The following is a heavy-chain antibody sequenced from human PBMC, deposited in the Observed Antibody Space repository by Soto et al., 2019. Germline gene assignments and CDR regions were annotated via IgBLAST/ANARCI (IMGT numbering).Heavy chain of an antibody. CDR3: ARRYYNSSGYFDY. V-gene: IGHV1-69*01. CDR1: GGIFSNYV. D-gene: IGHD3-22*01. J-gene: IGHJ4*02. CDR2: IIPIFGTG. Sequence: QEELVQSGAEVKKPESSVKVACKASGGIFSNYVLNWVRQAPGQGLEWMGGIIPIFGTGNYAQKFQGRVTITADESTTTASMELRGLRSEDTAVYYCARRYYNSSGYFDYWGQGTLVTVSS.